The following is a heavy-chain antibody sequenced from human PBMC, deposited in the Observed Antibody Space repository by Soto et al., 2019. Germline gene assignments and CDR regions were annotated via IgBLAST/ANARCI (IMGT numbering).Heavy chain of an antibody. CDR1: GYSFTSYW. J-gene: IGHJ3*02. D-gene: IGHD6-19*01. CDR2: IYPGDSDT. Sequence: PGESLKISCKGSGYSFTSYWIGWVRQMPGKGLEWMGIIYPGDSDTRYSPSFQGQVTISADKSISTAYLQWSSLKASDTAMYYCARTKAGYSSGWLEAFDIWGQGTMVTVSS. CDR3: ARTKAGYSSGWLEAFDI. V-gene: IGHV5-51*01.